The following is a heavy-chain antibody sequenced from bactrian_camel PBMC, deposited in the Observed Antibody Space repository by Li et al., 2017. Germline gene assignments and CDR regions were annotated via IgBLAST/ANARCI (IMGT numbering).Heavy chain of an antibody. CDR1: GYTYSAYC. CDR2: INSAATT. D-gene: IGHD1*01. CDR3: VNWVDGSYGY. J-gene: IGHJ4*01. Sequence: DVQLVESGGGSVQVGGSLRLSCAASGYTYSAYCLGWFRQAPGKEREGVADINSAATTRYADSVKGRFTISRDNAKNTLYLQLNSLKTEDTATYYCVNWVDGSYGYWGQGTQVTVS. V-gene: IGHV3S67*01.